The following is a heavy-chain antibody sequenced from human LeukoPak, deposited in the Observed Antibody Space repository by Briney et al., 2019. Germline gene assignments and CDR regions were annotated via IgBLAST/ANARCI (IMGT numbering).Heavy chain of an antibody. CDR3: ARNLSPVVTPGSLKY. D-gene: IGHD4-23*01. CDR1: GFTFSSYA. CDR2: ISYDGSNK. V-gene: IGHV3-30-3*01. J-gene: IGHJ4*02. Sequence: GGSLRLSCAVSGFTFSSYAMHWVRQAPGKGLEWVAVISYDGSNKYYADSVKGRFTISRDNSKNTLYLQMNSLRAEDTAVYYCARNLSPVVTPGSLKYWGQGTLVTVSS.